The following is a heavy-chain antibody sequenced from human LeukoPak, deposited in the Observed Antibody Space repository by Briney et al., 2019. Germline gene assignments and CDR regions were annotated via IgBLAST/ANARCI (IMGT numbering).Heavy chain of an antibody. J-gene: IGHJ3*02. CDR2: IYYSGST. CDR3: ATGGYQLLADAFDI. Sequence: PSETLSLTCPVSGGSNSRYHWNWIRQPPGKQLEWIGYIYYSGSTNYNPSLKSRVTISVDTSKNQFSLKLSSVTAADTAVYYCATGGYQLLADAFDIWGQGTMVTVSS. D-gene: IGHD2-2*01. V-gene: IGHV4-59*01. CDR1: GGSNSRYH.